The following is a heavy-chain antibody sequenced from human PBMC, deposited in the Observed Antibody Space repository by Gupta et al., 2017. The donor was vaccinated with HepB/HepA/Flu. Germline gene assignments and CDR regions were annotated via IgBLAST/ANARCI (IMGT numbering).Heavy chain of an antibody. D-gene: IGHD6-19*01. CDR2: ISWNSGSI. CDR1: GFTFDDYA. Sequence: EVQLVESGGGLVQPGRSLRLSCAASGFTFDDYAMHWVRQAPGKGLEWVSGISWNSGSIGYADSVKGRFTISRDNAKNSLYLQMNSLRAEDTALYYCAKDIRAVAGTFYYYGMDVWGQGTTVTVSS. CDR3: AKDIRAVAGTFYYYGMDV. J-gene: IGHJ6*02. V-gene: IGHV3-9*01.